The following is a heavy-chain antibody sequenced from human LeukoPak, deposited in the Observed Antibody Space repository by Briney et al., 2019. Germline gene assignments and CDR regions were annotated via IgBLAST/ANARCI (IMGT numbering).Heavy chain of an antibody. CDR3: AREGLPYYESSGCYVWFDP. J-gene: IGHJ5*02. Sequence: GGSQRLSCAASGFTFSDYWMHWVRQVPGKGLVWVSRINSDGTSTVYADSVKGRFTMSRNNAKNMLYLEMDSLRAEDTAVYFCAREGLPYYESSGCYVWFDPWGQGTLVTVSS. CDR2: INSDGTST. CDR1: GFTFSDYW. D-gene: IGHD3-22*01. V-gene: IGHV3-74*01.